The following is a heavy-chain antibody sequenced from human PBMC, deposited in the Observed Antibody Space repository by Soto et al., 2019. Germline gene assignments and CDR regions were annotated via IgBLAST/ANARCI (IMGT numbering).Heavy chain of an antibody. V-gene: IGHV1-69*06. Sequence: GASVKVSCKASGGTFSSYAISWVRQAPGQGLEWMGGIIPIFGTANYAQKFQGRVTITADKSTSTAYMELSSLRSEDTAVYYCARSHIAAAGHDAFDIWGQGTMVTVS. J-gene: IGHJ3*02. CDR3: ARSHIAAAGHDAFDI. D-gene: IGHD6-13*01. CDR1: GGTFSSYA. CDR2: IIPIFGTA.